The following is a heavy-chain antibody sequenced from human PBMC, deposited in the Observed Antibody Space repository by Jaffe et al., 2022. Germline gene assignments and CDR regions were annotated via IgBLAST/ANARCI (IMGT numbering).Heavy chain of an antibody. Sequence: EVQLVESGGGLVQPGRSLRLSCAASGFTFDDYAMHWVRQAPGKGLEWVSGISWNSGSIGYADSVKGRFTISRDNAKNSLYLQMNSLRAEDTALYYCAKETFLGGGLRGLVDYWGQGTLVTVSS. CDR2: ISWNSGSI. D-gene: IGHD4-17*01. V-gene: IGHV3-9*01. J-gene: IGHJ4*02. CDR1: GFTFDDYA. CDR3: AKETFLGGGLRGLVDY.